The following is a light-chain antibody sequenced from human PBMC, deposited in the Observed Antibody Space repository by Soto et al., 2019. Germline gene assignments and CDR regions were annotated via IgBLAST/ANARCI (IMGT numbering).Light chain of an antibody. Sequence: DIVLIQSPATLSLSPGERATLSCRXSQSVGSYLAWYQHKPGQAPRLLISDASNRATGIPARFSGSGSETDFTLTISSLEPEDSSVYYCQQRSNWPSLTFGGGTKVDIK. CDR1: QSVGSY. J-gene: IGKJ4*01. V-gene: IGKV3-11*01. CDR2: DAS. CDR3: QQRSNWPSLT.